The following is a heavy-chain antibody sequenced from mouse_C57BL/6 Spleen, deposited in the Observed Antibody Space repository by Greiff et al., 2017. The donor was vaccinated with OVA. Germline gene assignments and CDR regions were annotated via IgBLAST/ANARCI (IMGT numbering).Heavy chain of an antibody. CDR1: GFSLTSYG. V-gene: IGHV2-2*01. J-gene: IGHJ1*03. Sequence: VKLVESGPGLVQPSQSLSITCTVSGFSLTSYGVHWVRQSPGKGLEWLGVIWSGGSTDYNAAFISRLSISKDNSKSQVFFKMNSLQADDTAIYYCARNRDGYYGTNWYFDVWGTGTTVTVSS. CDR2: IWSGGST. CDR3: ARNRDGYYGTNWYFDV. D-gene: IGHD2-3*01.